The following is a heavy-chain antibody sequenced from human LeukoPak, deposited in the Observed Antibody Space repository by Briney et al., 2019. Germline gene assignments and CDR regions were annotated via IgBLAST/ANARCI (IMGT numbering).Heavy chain of an antibody. Sequence: GRSLRLSCAASGFTFSTYVMHWVRQAPGKGLEWVAVIWFDGSNIYYPDSVKGRFTISRDNSKNTLYLQMNSLTAEDTAVYYCARMYSGSLDYWGQGTLVTVSS. V-gene: IGHV3-33*01. CDR3: ARMYSGSLDY. J-gene: IGHJ4*02. D-gene: IGHD1-26*01. CDR1: GFTFSTYV. CDR2: IWFDGSNI.